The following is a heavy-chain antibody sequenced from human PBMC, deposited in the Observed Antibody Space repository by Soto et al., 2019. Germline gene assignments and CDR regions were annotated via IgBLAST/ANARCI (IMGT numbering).Heavy chain of an antibody. V-gene: IGHV1-69*01. J-gene: IGHJ3*02. CDR3: ARDLREGYDYGGNSGLYGGAFDI. CDR1: GGTFSSYA. CDR2: IIPIFGTA. D-gene: IGHD4-17*01. Sequence: QVQLVQSGAEVKKPGSSVKVSCKASGGTFSSYAISWVRQAPGQGLEWMGGIIPIFGTANYAQKFQGRVTIPADESTSTAYMELSSLRSEDTAVYYCARDLREGYDYGGNSGLYGGAFDIWGQGTMVTVSS.